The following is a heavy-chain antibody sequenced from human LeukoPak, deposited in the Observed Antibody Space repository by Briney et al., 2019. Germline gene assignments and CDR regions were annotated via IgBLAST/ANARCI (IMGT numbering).Heavy chain of an antibody. CDR1: GFTFDDYA. V-gene: IGHV3-9*01. CDR3: AKDRGAATTYYYYYGMDV. CDR2: ISWNSGSI. D-gene: IGHD1-26*01. Sequence: GGSLRLSCAASGFTFDDYAMHWVRQAPGKGLEWVSGISWNSGSIGYADSVKGRFTISRDNAKNSLYLQMNSLRAEDTAVYYCAKDRGAATTYYYYYGMDVWGQGTTVTVSS. J-gene: IGHJ6*02.